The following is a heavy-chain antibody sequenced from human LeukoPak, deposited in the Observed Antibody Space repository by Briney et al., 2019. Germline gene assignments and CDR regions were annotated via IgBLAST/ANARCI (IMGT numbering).Heavy chain of an antibody. CDR1: GGSFSGYY. CDR2: INHSGST. CDR3: AHLMPYYYYYGMDV. Sequence: PSETLSLTCAVYGGSFSGYYWSWIRQPPGKGLEWIGEINHSGSTNYNPSLKSRVTISVDTSKNQFSLKLSSVTAADTAVYYCAHLMPYYYYYGMDVWGQGTTVTVSS. V-gene: IGHV4-34*01. J-gene: IGHJ6*02. D-gene: IGHD2-2*01.